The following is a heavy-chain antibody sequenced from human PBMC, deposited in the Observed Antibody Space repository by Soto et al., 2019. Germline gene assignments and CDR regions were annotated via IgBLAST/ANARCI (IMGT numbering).Heavy chain of an antibody. CDR3: GRLEGMATISYYFDY. J-gene: IGHJ4*02. V-gene: IGHV1-69*06. CDR2: IIPIFGTP. D-gene: IGHD1-1*01. CDR1: GGTFSSYA. Sequence: SVKVSCKASGGTFSSYAISWVRQAPGQGLEWMGGIIPIFGTPNYAQKFQGRVTISVDKSKNQFSLKLMSLSAADTAVYYCGRLEGMATISYYFDYWGQGALVTVSS.